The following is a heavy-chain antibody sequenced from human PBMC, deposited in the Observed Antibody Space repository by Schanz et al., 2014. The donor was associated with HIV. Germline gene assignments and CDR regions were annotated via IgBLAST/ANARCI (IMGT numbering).Heavy chain of an antibody. D-gene: IGHD2-21*02. CDR2: MWYDESHK. Sequence: VQLVESGGGLVQPGGSLRLSCAASGFTFRNYGMHWVRQAPGKGLEWVAAMWYDESHKGYADSVKGRFTISRDNSKNTLYLQMSSLRAEDTAVYYCARDHLVVVTAILDYWGQGTLVTVSS. CDR3: ARDHLVVVTAILDY. V-gene: IGHV3-33*08. CDR1: GFTFRNYG. J-gene: IGHJ4*02.